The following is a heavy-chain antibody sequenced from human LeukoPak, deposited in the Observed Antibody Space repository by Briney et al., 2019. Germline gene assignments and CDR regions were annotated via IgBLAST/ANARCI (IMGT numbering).Heavy chain of an antibody. CDR1: GGSFSSYG. CDR2: IIPIFGTT. D-gene: IGHD6-19*01. Sequence: SVKVSCKTSGGSFSSYGIIWVRQAPGQGLEWMGGIIPIFGTTKYAQKIQGRLTITADKSTSTVYMGLSSLRSEDTAVYYCARDQAVAGTTDAFEIWGQGTMVTVSS. J-gene: IGHJ3*02. V-gene: IGHV1-69*06. CDR3: ARDQAVAGTTDAFEI.